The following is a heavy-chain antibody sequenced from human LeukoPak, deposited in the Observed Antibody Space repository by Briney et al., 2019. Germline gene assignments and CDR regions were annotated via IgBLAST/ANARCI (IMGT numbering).Heavy chain of an antibody. J-gene: IGHJ4*02. D-gene: IGHD3-22*01. CDR2: IIAYNGNT. CDR1: GYTFTSYG. Sequence: GSVKVSCKASGYTFTSYGISWVRQAPGQGLEWMGWIIAYNGNTNYAQKLQGRVTMTTDTSTSTAYMELRSLRSDDTAVYYCARPYYYDSTGYYQYYFDYWGQGTLVTVSS. V-gene: IGHV1-18*01. CDR3: ARPYYYDSTGYYQYYFDY.